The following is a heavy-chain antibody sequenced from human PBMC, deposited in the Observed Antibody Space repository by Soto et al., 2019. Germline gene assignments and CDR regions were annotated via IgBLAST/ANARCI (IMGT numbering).Heavy chain of an antibody. CDR1: GESINSGGYY. V-gene: IGHV4-31*03. CDR2: IYDSESA. Sequence: SETLSLTCSVSGESINSGGYYWSWIRHHPGKGLEWIGYIYDSESAYYNPSLKSRVTISMDTSKNHFSLKLSSVTVADTAVYYCTRGLDRAKLGYWGQGIQVTVSS. CDR3: TRGLDRAKLGY. J-gene: IGHJ4*02. D-gene: IGHD1-26*01.